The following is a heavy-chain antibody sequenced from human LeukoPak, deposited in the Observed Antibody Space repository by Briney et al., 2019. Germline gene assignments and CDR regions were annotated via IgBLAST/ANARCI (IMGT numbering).Heavy chain of an antibody. Sequence: SDTLSLTCSVSGDSNTTGLYYWAWIRQSPGTGLAWIGSVFYSGSTSYNPSLRSRVSISVDTSKNQFSLELSSVTAADTAVYYCARNSTTVNHVYKFFDYWGRGTLVTVSS. D-gene: IGHD4-17*01. CDR2: VFYSGST. V-gene: IGHV4-39*01. J-gene: IGHJ4*02. CDR1: GDSNTTGLYY. CDR3: ARNSTTVNHVYKFFDY.